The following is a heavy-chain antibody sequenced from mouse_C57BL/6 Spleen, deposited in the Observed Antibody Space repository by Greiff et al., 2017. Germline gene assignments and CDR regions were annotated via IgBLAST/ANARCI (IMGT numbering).Heavy chain of an antibody. CDR3: ARWPTVVATEAMDY. V-gene: IGHV1-72*01. Sequence: VQLQQPGAELVKPGASVKLSCKASGYTFTSYWMHWVKQRPGRGLEWIGRIDPNSGGTKYNEKFKSKATLTVDKPSSTAYMQLSSLTSEDSAVXYCARWPTVVATEAMDYWGQGTSVTVSS. J-gene: IGHJ4*01. CDR1: GYTFTSYW. D-gene: IGHD1-1*01. CDR2: IDPNSGGT.